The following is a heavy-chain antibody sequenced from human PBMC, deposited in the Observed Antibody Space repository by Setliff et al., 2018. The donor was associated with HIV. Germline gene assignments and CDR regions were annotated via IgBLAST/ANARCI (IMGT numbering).Heavy chain of an antibody. CDR3: ARLTTTYYYDSSAYYHPV. V-gene: IGHV4-34*01. Sequence: SETLSLTCAFYGASFTDYYWSWIRQPPGKGLEWIGYIYYSGSTYYNPSLKSRVTISVDTSKNQFPLKLSSVTAADTAVFYCARLTTTYYYDSSAYYHPVWGQGTLVTVSS. CDR1: GASFTDYY. D-gene: IGHD3-22*01. J-gene: IGHJ4*02. CDR2: IYYSGST.